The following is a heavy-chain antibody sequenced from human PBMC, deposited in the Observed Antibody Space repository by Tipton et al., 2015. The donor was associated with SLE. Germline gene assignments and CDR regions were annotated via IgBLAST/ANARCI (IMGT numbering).Heavy chain of an antibody. CDR3: ARGRVVHQWFGYYYMDV. CDR2: VDYSGSP. CDR1: GASINSHY. V-gene: IGHV4-59*11. D-gene: IGHD3-10*01. Sequence: TLSLTCTVSGASINSHYWSWFRQPPGKGLEWIGYVDYSGSPNYNPSLNGRVTISVDTSKNQFSLKLTPVTAADTAVYYCARGRVVHQWFGYYYMDVWGNGTTVTVSS. J-gene: IGHJ6*03.